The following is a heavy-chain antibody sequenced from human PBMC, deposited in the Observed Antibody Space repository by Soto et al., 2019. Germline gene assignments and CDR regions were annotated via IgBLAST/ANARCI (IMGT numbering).Heavy chain of an antibody. CDR3: ARRSVAGTDFDY. CDR1: GITFSTYS. CDR2: ITSSSSDI. D-gene: IGHD6-19*01. V-gene: IGHV3-21*01. Sequence: PGGSLRLSCAASGITFSTYSMNWVRQAPGKGLEWVSSITSSSSDIYYAASVKGRFTTSRDNARNSLFLQMNSLRAEDTAVYYCARRSVAGTDFDYWGKGTLVTVSS. J-gene: IGHJ4*02.